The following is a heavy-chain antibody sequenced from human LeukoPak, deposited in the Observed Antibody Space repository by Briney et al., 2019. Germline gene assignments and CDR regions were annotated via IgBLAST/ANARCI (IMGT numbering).Heavy chain of an antibody. V-gene: IGHV3-7*03. J-gene: IGHJ4*02. Sequence: GGSLRLSCAASGFTFSSYWMSWVRQAPGKGLEWVANIKQDGSEKYYVDSVKGRFTISRDNSKNMLWLQMNSLRADDTAVYYCAKGSAPYEQWGQGTLVTVSS. CDR1: GFTFSSYW. D-gene: IGHD1/OR15-1a*01. CDR3: AKGSAPYEQ. CDR2: IKQDGSEK.